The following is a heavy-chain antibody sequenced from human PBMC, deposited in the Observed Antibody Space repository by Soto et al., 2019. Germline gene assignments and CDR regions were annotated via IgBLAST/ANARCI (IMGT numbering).Heavy chain of an antibody. D-gene: IGHD2-2*01. Sequence: ASVKVSCKASGYTFTSYGISWVRQAPGQGLEWMGWISAYNGNTNYAQKLQGKVTMTTDTSTSTAYMELRSLRSDDTAVYYCARHQGYCSSTSCYLREDNWFDPWGQGTLVTVPQ. V-gene: IGHV1-18*01. CDR1: GYTFTSYG. CDR3: ARHQGYCSSTSCYLREDNWFDP. CDR2: ISAYNGNT. J-gene: IGHJ5*02.